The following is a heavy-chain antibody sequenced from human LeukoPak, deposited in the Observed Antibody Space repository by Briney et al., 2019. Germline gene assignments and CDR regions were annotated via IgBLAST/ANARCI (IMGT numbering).Heavy chain of an antibody. CDR2: SSSSGTTI. CDR1: GFTLSDYY. V-gene: IGHV3-11*01. J-gene: IGHJ4*02. D-gene: IGHD3/OR15-3a*01. Sequence: GGSLRLSCAASGFTLSDYYMSWIRQAPGKGLEWVSYSSSSGTTIYYAASVKGRFAISRDSAKHSLYLHMNSMSADDTAVYYFARRMDFIDYWGQGTLVTVSS. CDR3: ARRMDFIDY.